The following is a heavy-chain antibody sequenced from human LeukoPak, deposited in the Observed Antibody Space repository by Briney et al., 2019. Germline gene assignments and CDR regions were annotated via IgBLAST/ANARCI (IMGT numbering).Heavy chain of an antibody. D-gene: IGHD3-3*01. V-gene: IGHV4-59*08. Sequence: SETLSLTCTVSGGSISSYYWSWIRQPPGKGLEWIGYIYYSGSTNYNPSLKSRVTISVGTSKNQFSLKLSSVTAADTAVYYCARSNYDFWSGYYYHNWFDPWGQGTLVTVSS. J-gene: IGHJ5*02. CDR3: ARSNYDFWSGYYYHNWFDP. CDR2: IYYSGST. CDR1: GGSISSYY.